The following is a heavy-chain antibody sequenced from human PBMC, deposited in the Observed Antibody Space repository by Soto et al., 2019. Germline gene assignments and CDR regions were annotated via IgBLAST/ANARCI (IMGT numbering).Heavy chain of an antibody. J-gene: IGHJ1*01. D-gene: IGHD6-19*01. CDR2: IYYSGST. CDR1: GGSISSYY. CDR3: ARPSGVAGPKTLFQH. V-gene: IGHV4-59*08. Sequence: SETLSLTCTVSGGSISSYYWSWIRQPPGKGLEWIGYIYYSGSTNYNPSLKSRVTISVDTSKNQFSLKLSSVTAADTAVYYCARPSGVAGPKTLFQHWGQGTLVTVSS.